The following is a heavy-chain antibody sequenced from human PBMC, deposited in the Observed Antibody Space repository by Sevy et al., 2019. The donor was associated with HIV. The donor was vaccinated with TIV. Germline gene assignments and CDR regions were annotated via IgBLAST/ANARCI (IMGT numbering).Heavy chain of an antibody. CDR2: ISGSGGST. D-gene: IGHD3-16*01. V-gene: IGHV3-23*01. Sequence: GESLKISCTASGFTFITYAMSWVRQAPGKGLEWVAAISGSGGSTYYADSVKGRFTISRDNSKDTLYLQMNSLRAEDTAVYYCAKETQGGYFDYWGQGTLVTVSS. J-gene: IGHJ4*02. CDR1: GFTFITYA. CDR3: AKETQGGYFDY.